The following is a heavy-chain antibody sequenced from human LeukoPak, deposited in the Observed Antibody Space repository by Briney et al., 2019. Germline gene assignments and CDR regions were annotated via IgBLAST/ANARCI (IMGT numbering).Heavy chain of an antibody. CDR2: ISGSGGIT. V-gene: IGHV3-23*01. J-gene: IGHJ5*02. CDR3: AKGPYYYDSSGYSRRWFDP. CDR1: GFTFSSYA. D-gene: IGHD3-22*01. Sequence: GGSLRLSCAACGFTFSSYAMSWVRQAPGKGLEWVSGISGSGGITYYADSVKGRFTISRENSKNTLLLQMKSLRAEDTAVYFCAKGPYYYDSSGYSRRWFDPWGQGTLVTVSS.